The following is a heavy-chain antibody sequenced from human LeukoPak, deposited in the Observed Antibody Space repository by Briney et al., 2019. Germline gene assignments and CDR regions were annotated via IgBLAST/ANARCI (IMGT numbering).Heavy chain of an antibody. CDR3: ARARALVVAAKFATEPTNWFDP. CDR1: GYTFTGYY. J-gene: IGHJ5*02. Sequence: ASVKVSCKASGYTFTGYYMHWVRQAPGQGLEWMGWINPNSGGTNYAQKFQGRVTMTRDTSISTAYMELSRLRSDDTAVYYCARARALVVAAKFATEPTNWFDPWGQGTLVTVSS. CDR2: INPNSGGT. V-gene: IGHV1-2*02. D-gene: IGHD2-15*01.